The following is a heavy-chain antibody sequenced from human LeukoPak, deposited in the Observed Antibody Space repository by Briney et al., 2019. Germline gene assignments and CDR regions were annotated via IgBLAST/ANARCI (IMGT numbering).Heavy chain of an antibody. J-gene: IGHJ6*02. D-gene: IGHD1-7*01. Sequence: GRSLRLSCAASGFSFSNYAMNWVRQAPGKGLEWVAVTSYDESNKYYADSVKGRFTISRDNSKNTLYLQMNSLRAEDTAVYYCAKVNYEDPYYYGMDVWGQGTTVTVSS. CDR1: GFSFSNYA. CDR2: TSYDESNK. V-gene: IGHV3-30-3*01. CDR3: AKVNYEDPYYYGMDV.